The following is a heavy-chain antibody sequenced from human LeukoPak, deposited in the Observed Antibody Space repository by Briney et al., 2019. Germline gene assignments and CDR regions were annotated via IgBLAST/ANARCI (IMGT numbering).Heavy chain of an antibody. V-gene: IGHV3-73*01. J-gene: IGHJ4*02. Sequence: PGGSLRLSCAASGFTFSGSPILWVRQASGKGLEWVGRIRGKADNYATAYAASVQGRCTISRDDSQNTAYLQSNSLKTEDTAVYYCTQNNYWGQGALVTVSS. CDR2: IRGKADNYAT. CDR1: GFTFSGSP. CDR3: TQNNY.